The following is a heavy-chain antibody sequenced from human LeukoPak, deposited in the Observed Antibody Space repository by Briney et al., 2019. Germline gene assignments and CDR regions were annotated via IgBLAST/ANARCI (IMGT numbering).Heavy chain of an antibody. CDR1: GFTFSSYG. Sequence: GGSLRLSCAASGFTFSSYGMSWVRQAPGKGLEWVSGIRGSGDITYYADSVKGRFTISRDNFKNTLYLQMNSLRAEDTAVYYCAKTRIVCTSVSCPGGGFDYWGHGTLVTVSS. J-gene: IGHJ4*01. V-gene: IGHV3-23*01. CDR2: IRGSGDIT. CDR3: AKTRIVCTSVSCPGGGFDY. D-gene: IGHD2-2*01.